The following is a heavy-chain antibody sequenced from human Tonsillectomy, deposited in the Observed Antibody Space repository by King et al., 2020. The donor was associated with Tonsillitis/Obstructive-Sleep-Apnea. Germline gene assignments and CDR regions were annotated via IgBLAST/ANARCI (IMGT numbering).Heavy chain of an antibody. J-gene: IGHJ4*02. Sequence: QEQLVQSGDEVKKPGASGKVSCKASGYTFTSYYMHWVRQATGQGLEWMGIINPSGGSTSYAQKFQGRVTMTRDTSTSTVYMELSSLRSEDTAVYYCARVGTTGTIDYWGQGTLVTVSS. CDR3: ARVGTTGTIDY. V-gene: IGHV1-46*01. CDR1: GYTFTSYY. CDR2: INPSGGST. D-gene: IGHD1-1*01.